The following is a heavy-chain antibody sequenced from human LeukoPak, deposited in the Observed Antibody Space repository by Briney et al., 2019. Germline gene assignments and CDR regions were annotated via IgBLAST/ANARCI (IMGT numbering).Heavy chain of an antibody. D-gene: IGHD5-18*01. J-gene: IGHJ6*04. V-gene: IGHV3-48*03. CDR3: ARVMGYSYGFYYYYYGMDV. CDR2: ISSSGSTI. CDR1: GFTFSSYE. Sequence: GGSLRLSCAASGFTFSSYEMNWVRQAPGKGLEWVSYISSSGSTIYYADSVKGRFTISRDNAKNSLYLQMNSLRAEDTAVYYCARVMGYSYGFYYYYYGMDVWGKGTTVTVSS.